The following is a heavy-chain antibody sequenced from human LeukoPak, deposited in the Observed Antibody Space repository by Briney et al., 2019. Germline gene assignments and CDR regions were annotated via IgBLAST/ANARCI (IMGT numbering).Heavy chain of an antibody. D-gene: IGHD1-26*01. CDR1: GGSISSFY. V-gene: IGHV4-4*07. CDR2: IYISGST. CDR3: ARATPGRLARFDY. Sequence: PSQTLSLTCTVFGGSISSFYWSWTRQPAGKGLEWIGRIYISGSTNYSPSLKSRVTMSIDTSKNQFSLKLSSVTAADTAVYYCARATPGRLARFDYWGQGTLVTVSS. J-gene: IGHJ4*02.